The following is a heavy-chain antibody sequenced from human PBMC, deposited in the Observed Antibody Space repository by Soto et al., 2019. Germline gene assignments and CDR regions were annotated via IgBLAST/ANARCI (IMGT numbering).Heavy chain of an antibody. V-gene: IGHV1-24*01. J-gene: IGHJ4*02. CDR3: ATDLTPTGGWHYGSGSYSY. D-gene: IGHD3-10*01. Sequence: ASVKVSCKVSGYTLTELSMHWVRQAPGKGLEWMGGFDPEDGETIYAQKFQGRVTMTEDTSTDTAYMELSSLRSEDTAVYYCATDLTPTGGWHYGSGSYSYRGQGTLVTVSS. CDR1: GYTLTELS. CDR2: FDPEDGET.